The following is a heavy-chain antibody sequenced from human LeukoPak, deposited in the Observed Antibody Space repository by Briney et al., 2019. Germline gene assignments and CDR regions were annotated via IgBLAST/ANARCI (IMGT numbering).Heavy chain of an antibody. J-gene: IGHJ6*03. CDR3: ARGLKPSMDV. D-gene: IGHD3-16*01. Sequence: ASVKVSCQASGYTFVGYHMHWLRQAPAQGLAWMGWINPNSGDTNYPQKFQDRVIMTRDTYINEAYMAPSRQTSNDTAVYYCARGLKPSMDVWGKGTTVTVSS. V-gene: IGHV1-2*02. CDR1: GYTFVGYH. CDR2: INPNSGDT.